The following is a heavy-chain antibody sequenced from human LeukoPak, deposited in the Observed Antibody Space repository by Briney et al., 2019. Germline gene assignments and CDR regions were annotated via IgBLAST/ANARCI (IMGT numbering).Heavy chain of an antibody. CDR2: INRDGSST. CDR1: GFTSSENW. V-gene: IGHV3-74*01. Sequence: GGSLRLSCAASGFTSSENWMHWVRQGPGKGLVWVSRINRDGSSTSYADSVKGRFTISRDNAKNTLYLQMNSLRAEDTAVYYCARGYSSSSYWGQGTLVTVSS. D-gene: IGHD6-6*01. CDR3: ARGYSSSSY. J-gene: IGHJ4*02.